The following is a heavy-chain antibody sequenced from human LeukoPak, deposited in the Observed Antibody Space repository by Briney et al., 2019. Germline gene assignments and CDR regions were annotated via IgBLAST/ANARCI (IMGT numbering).Heavy chain of an antibody. Sequence: ASVKVSCKASGGTFSSYAISWVRQAPGQGLEWMGGIIPIFGTANYAQKFQGRVTITADESTSTAYMGLSSLRSEDTAVYYCARDAQRRHLGRYCTNGVCYKSYYYYGMDVWGQGTTVTVSS. CDR1: GGTFSSYA. CDR2: IIPIFGTA. V-gene: IGHV1-69*13. D-gene: IGHD2-8*01. CDR3: ARDAQRRHLGRYCTNGVCYKSYYYYGMDV. J-gene: IGHJ6*02.